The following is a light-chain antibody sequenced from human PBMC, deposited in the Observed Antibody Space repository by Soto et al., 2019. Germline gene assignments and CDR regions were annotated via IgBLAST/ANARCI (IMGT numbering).Light chain of an antibody. Sequence: DIQMTQSPSSLSASVGDRFAITCLTSQSIDNYLNWYQQKPGKAPKLLIYDASNLETGVPSRFSGSGSGTEFTLTISSLQPEDFAVYYCQQYYNWPRTFGQGTKVDIK. J-gene: IGKJ1*01. CDR1: QSIDNY. V-gene: IGKV1-33*01. CDR2: DAS. CDR3: QQYYNWPRT.